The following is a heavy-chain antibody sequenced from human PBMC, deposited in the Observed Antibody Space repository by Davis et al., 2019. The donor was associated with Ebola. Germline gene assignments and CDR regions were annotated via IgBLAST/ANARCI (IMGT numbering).Heavy chain of an antibody. CDR3: ARDRPAGAFDI. Sequence: ASVKVSCKASGYIFSNNDINWVRQATGQGLEWMGWMNPDSGNTGYASKFQGRVTMTRNNSITTAYMELRSLRSDDTAVYYCARDRPAGAFDIWGQGTMVTVSS. J-gene: IGHJ3*02. V-gene: IGHV1-8*02. CDR1: GYIFSNND. CDR2: MNPDSGNT.